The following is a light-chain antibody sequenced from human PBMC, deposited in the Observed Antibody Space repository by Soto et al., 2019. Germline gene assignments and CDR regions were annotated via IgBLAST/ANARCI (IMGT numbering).Light chain of an antibody. V-gene: IGKV1-39*01. Sequence: DIQMTQSPSSLSASAGDRVTITCRATQNIGNYLSWFQQKPGRAPKLLIFPASSLQSGVPSRFSGSGSGTDFTLTITSLQPEDFATYSCQQTYTTPYTFGQGTKVDIK. J-gene: IGKJ2*01. CDR2: PAS. CDR1: QNIGNY. CDR3: QQTYTTPYT.